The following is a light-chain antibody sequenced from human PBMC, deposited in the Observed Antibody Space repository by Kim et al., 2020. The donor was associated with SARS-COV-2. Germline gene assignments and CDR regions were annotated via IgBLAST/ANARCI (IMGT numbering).Light chain of an antibody. Sequence: DIHMTQSPSSLSASVGDRVTITCRASQDISNYVAWYQQKPGKPPKLLIYAASTLQSGVPSRLSGSGSGTDFTLTISSLQPEDVATYYCQKYDGAPWTFGQGTKVEIK. CDR2: AAS. CDR1: QDISNY. V-gene: IGKV1-27*01. J-gene: IGKJ1*01. CDR3: QKYDGAPWT.